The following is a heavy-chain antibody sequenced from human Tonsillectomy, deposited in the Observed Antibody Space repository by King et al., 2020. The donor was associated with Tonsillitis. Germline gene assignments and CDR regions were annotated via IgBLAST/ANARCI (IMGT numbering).Heavy chain of an antibody. V-gene: IGHV3-23*04. CDR2: ISGSGNNT. CDR1: GFTFSSYA. J-gene: IGHJ4*02. Sequence: VQLVESGGGLVQPGRSLRLSCAASGFTFSSYAMNWVRQAPGKGLEWVSGISGSGNNTHYAESVEGRFTISRDNSKNTLYLQMYSLRAEDRAMYYCVIGDLWCGDHRFPFWGQGTLVTVSS. D-gene: IGHD3-10*01. CDR3: VIGDLWCGDHRFPF.